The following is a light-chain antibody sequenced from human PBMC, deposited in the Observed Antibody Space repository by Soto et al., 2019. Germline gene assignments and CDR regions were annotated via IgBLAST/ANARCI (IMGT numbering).Light chain of an antibody. CDR3: QQRPNWPLT. CDR2: DAS. V-gene: IGKV3-11*01. Sequence: EIVLTQSPATLSLSPGERATLSCRASQSISSHLVWYQQKPGQAPRLLMYDASNRATGIPARFSGSGSGTDFTLTISSLEPEDFAVYYCQQRPNWPLTFGGGKKVEIK. J-gene: IGKJ4*01. CDR1: QSISSH.